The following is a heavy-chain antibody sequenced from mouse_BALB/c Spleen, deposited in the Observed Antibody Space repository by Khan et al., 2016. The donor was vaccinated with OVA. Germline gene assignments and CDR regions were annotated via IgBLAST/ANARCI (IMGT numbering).Heavy chain of an antibody. CDR3: ARGLRRYYYAMDY. D-gene: IGHD2-2*01. CDR2: INPDSRTI. V-gene: IGHV4-1*02. J-gene: IGHJ4*01. CDR1: GFDFSRYW. Sequence: EVKLLESGGGLVQPGGSLKLSCAASGFDFSRYWMTWVRQAPGKGLEWIGEINPDSRTINYTPYLKDNFIISRDNAKNTLFLQLSKVRSEDTGAYFCARGLRRYYYAMDYWGQGTSVTVSS.